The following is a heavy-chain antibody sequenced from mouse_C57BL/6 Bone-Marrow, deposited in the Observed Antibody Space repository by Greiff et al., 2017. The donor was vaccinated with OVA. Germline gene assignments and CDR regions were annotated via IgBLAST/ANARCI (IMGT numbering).Heavy chain of an antibody. V-gene: IGHV1-82*01. CDR1: GYAFSSSW. CDR3: ARLGPEGFAY. J-gene: IGHJ3*01. D-gene: IGHD4-1*01. CDR2: IYPGDGDT. Sequence: QVQLKQSGPELVKPGASVKISCKASGYAFSSSWMNWVKQRPGKGLEWIGRIYPGDGDTNYNGKFKGKATLTADKSSSTAYMQLSSLTSEDSAVYFCARLGPEGFAYWGQGTLVTVSA.